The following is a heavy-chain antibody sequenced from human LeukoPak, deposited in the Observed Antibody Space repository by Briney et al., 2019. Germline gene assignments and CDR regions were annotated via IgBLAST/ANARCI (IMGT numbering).Heavy chain of an antibody. Sequence: SVKVSCKASGGAFSSYAISWVRQAPGQGLAWMGGIIPIFGTANYAQKFQGRVTITADESTSTAYMELSSLRSEDTAVYYCARGLRSALIAVAGIGYWGQGTLVTVSS. D-gene: IGHD6-19*01. CDR3: ARGLRSALIAVAGIGY. CDR2: IIPIFGTA. J-gene: IGHJ4*02. V-gene: IGHV1-69*13. CDR1: GGAFSSYA.